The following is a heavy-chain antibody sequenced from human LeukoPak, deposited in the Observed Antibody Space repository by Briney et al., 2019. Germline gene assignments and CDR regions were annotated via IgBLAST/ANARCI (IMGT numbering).Heavy chain of an antibody. D-gene: IGHD3-3*01. CDR2: ISNDRSRK. V-gene: IGHV3-30*03. J-gene: IGHJ4*02. CDR1: GFTFSRHG. CDR3: ARDRAWNYFDY. Sequence: GGSLRLSCAPSGFTFSRHGMHWVRQAPGKGLEWVAIISNDRSRKYYAHSVEGRFTISRDNSKNTLYLQMDSLRAEDTAVYYCARDRAWNYFDYWGQGTLVTVSS.